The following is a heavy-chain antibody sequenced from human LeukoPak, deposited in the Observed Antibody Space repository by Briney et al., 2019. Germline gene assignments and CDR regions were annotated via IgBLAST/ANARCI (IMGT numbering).Heavy chain of an antibody. V-gene: IGHV3-48*03. D-gene: IGHD3-3*02. CDR3: AKGQISRSDRFDY. Sequence: GGSLRLSCAASGFTFSSYEMTWVRQAPGMGLEWVSYISGSGSRRNYADSVKGRFTISRDKSKNTLYLQMNSLRAEDTAVYYCAKGQISRSDRFDYWGQGTLVTVSS. CDR1: GFTFSSYE. J-gene: IGHJ4*02. CDR2: ISGSGSRR.